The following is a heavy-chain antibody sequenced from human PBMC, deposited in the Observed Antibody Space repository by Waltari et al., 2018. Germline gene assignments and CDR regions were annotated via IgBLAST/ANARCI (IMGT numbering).Heavy chain of an antibody. CDR3: ARAKWELGVGAFDI. V-gene: IGHV4-38-2*01. CDR2: IYQSGST. Sequence: VQLPESGPGLVKPSETLSLTCAVSGSPIRSGYYWGWIRQPPGKGLEWIGSIYQSGSTYYNPSLKSRVTISVDTSKNQFSLKLSSVTAADTAVYYCARAKWELGVGAFDIWGQGTMVTVSS. CDR1: GSPIRSGYY. J-gene: IGHJ3*02. D-gene: IGHD1-26*01.